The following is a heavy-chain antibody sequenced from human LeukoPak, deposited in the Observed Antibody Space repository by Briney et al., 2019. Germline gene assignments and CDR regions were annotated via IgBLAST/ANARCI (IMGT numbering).Heavy chain of an antibody. CDR2: INPSSGGT. Sequence: ASVKVSCKASGYTFTGYYMHWVRQAPGQGLEWMGWINPSSGGTNYAQKFQGRVTMTRDTSISTAYMELSRLRSDDTAVYYCATEFSSGWYGSFDYWGQGTLVTVSS. J-gene: IGHJ4*02. CDR3: ATEFSSGWYGSFDY. V-gene: IGHV1-2*02. CDR1: GYTFTGYY. D-gene: IGHD6-19*01.